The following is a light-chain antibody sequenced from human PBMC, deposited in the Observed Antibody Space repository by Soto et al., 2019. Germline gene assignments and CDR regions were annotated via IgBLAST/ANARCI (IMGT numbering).Light chain of an antibody. J-gene: IGLJ2*01. Sequence: QSALTQPPSASGSPGQSVTISCTGTSSDVGDYNYVSWYQHHPGKAPKLMIYEATKRPSGVPDRFSGSKSGNTASLTVSGLQAEDEADYYCSSYAGSNSVGVFGGGTKLTVL. CDR2: EAT. CDR3: SSYAGSNSVGV. V-gene: IGLV2-8*01. CDR1: SSDVGDYNY.